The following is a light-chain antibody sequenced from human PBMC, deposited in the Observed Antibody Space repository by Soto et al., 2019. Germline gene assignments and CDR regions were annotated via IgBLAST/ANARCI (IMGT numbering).Light chain of an antibody. CDR1: QSIYTR. CDR2: GAS. J-gene: IGKJ5*01. Sequence: EIVMTQSPATLSLSPGEGATFSCRASQSIYTRVAWYQLKPGQAPRLLIYGASTRATGIPDRFSGSGSGTDFTLTISRLEPEDFAVYYCQQYGSPITFGQGTRLEIK. V-gene: IGKV3-20*01. CDR3: QQYGSPIT.